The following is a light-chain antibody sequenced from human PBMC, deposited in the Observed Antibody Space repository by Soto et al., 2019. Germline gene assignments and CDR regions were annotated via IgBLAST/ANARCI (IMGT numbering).Light chain of an antibody. J-gene: IGKJ5*01. Sequence: IQITQSPSSLSASVGDRVTITFQASQDINKNLIWYQQKPGKAPKLLIYDASDLETGVPSRFSGSGSGTGFTFTISSLQPEDFATYYCQKYESLPLNFGQGTRLEIK. CDR3: QKYESLPLN. V-gene: IGKV1-33*01. CDR2: DAS. CDR1: QDINKN.